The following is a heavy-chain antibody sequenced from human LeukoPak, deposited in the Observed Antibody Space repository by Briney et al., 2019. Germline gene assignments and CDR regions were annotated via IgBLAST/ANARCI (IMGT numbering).Heavy chain of an antibody. J-gene: IGHJ5*02. Sequence: GASVKVSCKASGYTFTSYYMRWVRQAPGQGLEWMGIINPSGGSTSYAQKFQGRVTMTRDTSTSTVYMELSSLRSEDTAVYYCARADRGTTVTINTWGQGTLVTVSS. CDR1: GYTFTSYY. CDR2: INPSGGST. CDR3: ARADRGTTVTINT. V-gene: IGHV1-46*01. D-gene: IGHD4-17*01.